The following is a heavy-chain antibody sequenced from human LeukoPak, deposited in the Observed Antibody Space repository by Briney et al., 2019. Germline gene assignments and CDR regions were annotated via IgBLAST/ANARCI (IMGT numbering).Heavy chain of an antibody. CDR2: ISNDGDT. V-gene: IGHV3-53*01. D-gene: IGHD6-19*01. Sequence: GGSLRLSCAASGFTVSSNYMSWVRQGPGKGLECVSVISNDGDTYYADSVKGRFTISRDTSKNTVSLQMNSLRAEDAAVYYCAGDKTTGGWYEFDYWGQGTLVTVSS. CDR1: GFTVSSNY. J-gene: IGHJ4*02. CDR3: AGDKTTGGWYEFDY.